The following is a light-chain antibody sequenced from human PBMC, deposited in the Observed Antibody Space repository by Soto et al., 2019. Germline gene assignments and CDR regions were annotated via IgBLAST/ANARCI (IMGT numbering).Light chain of an antibody. Sequence: EVVLTQSPGTLSLSPGERATLSCRASQSVSNNYLAWYQQKPGQAPRLLIYGASNRATGIPDRFSGSGSGTEFTLTISNLLREDFATYYCQQSYFILGTFGRGTNVDNK. V-gene: IGKV3-20*01. J-gene: IGKJ1*01. CDR3: QQSYFILGT. CDR2: GAS. CDR1: QSVSNNY.